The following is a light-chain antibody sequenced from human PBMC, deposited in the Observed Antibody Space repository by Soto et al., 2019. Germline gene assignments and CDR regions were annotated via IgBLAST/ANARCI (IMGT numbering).Light chain of an antibody. V-gene: IGKV3-11*01. CDR1: QSVNSY. CDR3: QQRSSLRT. Sequence: EIVLTQSPATLSLSPGERATLSCRASQSVNSYLAWYQQKPGQAPRLLIYDASNRATGIPARFSGSGSGTDFTLTISSLEPEDFAVYYCQQRSSLRTFGQGTKVEIK. J-gene: IGKJ1*01. CDR2: DAS.